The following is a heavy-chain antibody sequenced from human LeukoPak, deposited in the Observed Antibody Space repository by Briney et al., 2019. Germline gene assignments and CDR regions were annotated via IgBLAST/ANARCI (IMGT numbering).Heavy chain of an antibody. CDR1: GFTVSSNY. J-gene: IGHJ4*02. D-gene: IGHD3-9*01. V-gene: IGHV3-66*01. Sequence: GGSLRLSCADSGFTVSSNYMRGVRQAPGKGLEWVSVIYSGGSTHYADSVKGRFTISRDNSKNTLYLQMNSLRAEDTAVYYCARDRHHYDRLTAYPADWGQGTLVTVSS. CDR3: ARDRHHYDRLTAYPAD. CDR2: IYSGGST.